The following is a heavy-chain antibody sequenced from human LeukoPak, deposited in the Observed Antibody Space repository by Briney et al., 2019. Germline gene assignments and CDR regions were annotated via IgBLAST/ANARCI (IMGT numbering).Heavy chain of an antibody. J-gene: IGHJ4*02. CDR2: FDPDDGET. CDR1: GYTLTELP. CDR3: ATGTSGSYYVGIVRPIDY. V-gene: IGHV1-24*01. D-gene: IGHD1-26*01. Sequence: ASVKVSCKVSGYTLTELPIHWVRQAPGKGLEWMGGFDPDDGETVYAQMFQGRVTMTEDTSSDTASMELSSLRSEDAAVYYCATGTSGSYYVGIVRPIDYWGQGTLVTVSS.